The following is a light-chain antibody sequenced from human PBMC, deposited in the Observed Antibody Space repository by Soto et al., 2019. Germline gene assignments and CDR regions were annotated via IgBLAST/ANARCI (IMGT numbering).Light chain of an antibody. CDR3: QQHDSYPCT. J-gene: IGKJ4*02. V-gene: IGKV1-9*01. CDR1: NGSSRY. CDR2: AAS. Sequence: EIQWTPTQCLLAASGGSVDLGGRRGSNGSSRYLAWYQQKPGKAPRLLIYAASTWQSGVPSRFSGSGSGTEFTLTISSLQPEDFATYYCQQHDSYPCTFGGGTKVDIK.